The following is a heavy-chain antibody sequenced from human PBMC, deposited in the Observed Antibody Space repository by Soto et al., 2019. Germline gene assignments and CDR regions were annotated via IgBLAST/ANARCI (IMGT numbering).Heavy chain of an antibody. CDR3: AKDPNGEYVGAYDI. D-gene: IGHD4-17*01. Sequence: EVQLLESGGGLVQPGGSLRLSCAASGFSFSSYAMSWVRQAPGKGPEWVSGISDSGSKKYYRDSVKGRSTISRDNSKNTLYLQMNSVRAEDSSIYFCAKDPNGEYVGAYDIWGPGKVVTVFS. V-gene: IGHV3-23*01. CDR1: GFSFSSYA. J-gene: IGHJ3*02. CDR2: ISDSGSKK.